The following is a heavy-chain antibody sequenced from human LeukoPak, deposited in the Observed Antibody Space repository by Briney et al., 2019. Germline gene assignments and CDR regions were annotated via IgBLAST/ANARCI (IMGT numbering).Heavy chain of an antibody. CDR3: AKGRGTTVTAAANY. CDR1: GFTFSNYS. CDR2: IIGTGGTT. Sequence: GGSLRLSCAASGFTFSNYSMSWVRQAPGKGLEWVSTIIGTGGTTYCADSVKGRFTISRDNSKNTLFLQFNSLRADDTAVYYCAKGRGTTVTAAANYWGQGTLVTVSS. J-gene: IGHJ4*02. V-gene: IGHV3-23*01. D-gene: IGHD4-17*01.